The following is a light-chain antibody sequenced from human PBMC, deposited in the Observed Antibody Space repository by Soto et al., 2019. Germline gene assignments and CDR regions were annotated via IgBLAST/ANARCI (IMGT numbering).Light chain of an antibody. Sequence: EIVMTQSPATLSVSPGERATLSCRASQSVSSKLAWYQQKPGQAPRLLIYGTSSRATGIPARFSGSGSGTDFTLTISRLEPEDFAVYHCQQYGSSPLITFGQGTRLEIK. CDR1: QSVSSK. V-gene: IGKV3-15*01. J-gene: IGKJ5*01. CDR2: GTS. CDR3: QQYGSSPLIT.